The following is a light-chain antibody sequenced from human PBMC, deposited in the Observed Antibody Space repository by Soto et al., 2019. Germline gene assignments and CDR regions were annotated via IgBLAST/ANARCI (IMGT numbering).Light chain of an antibody. Sequence: QSALTQPASVSASPGQSITISSTGTSSNLGTYDLVSWYQHHPDKAPKLIIYEGTKRPSGISSRFSGSKSGNTASLTISGLQAEDDADYYCQSYDSSLSGVVFGGGTKLTVL. J-gene: IGLJ2*01. CDR3: QSYDSSLSGVV. V-gene: IGLV2-14*02. CDR2: EGT. CDR1: SSNLGTYDL.